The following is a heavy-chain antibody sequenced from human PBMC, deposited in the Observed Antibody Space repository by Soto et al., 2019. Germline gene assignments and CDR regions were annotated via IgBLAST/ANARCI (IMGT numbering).Heavy chain of an antibody. V-gene: IGHV1-69*01. J-gene: IGHJ6*02. CDR2: IIPIFGTP. Sequence: QVQLVQSGAEVKKPGSSVKVSCTASGGTFSSYAISWVRQAPGQGLEWMGGIIPIFGTPNYAQKFQGRVTITAGESTRTVYMARSSLRSEDTAVFSGARDENGNSIYYGMDVWGQGTTVTVAS. D-gene: IGHD1-7*01. CDR1: GGTFSSYA. CDR3: ARDENGNSIYYGMDV.